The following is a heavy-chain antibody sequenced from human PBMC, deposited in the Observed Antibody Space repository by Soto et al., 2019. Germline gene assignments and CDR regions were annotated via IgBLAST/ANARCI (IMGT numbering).Heavy chain of an antibody. CDR1: GFMFTNFW. J-gene: IGHJ4*02. Sequence: GVSLRLSCAASGFMFTNFWMTWVRQAPGKGLEWVANINQDGSDANYADSVRGRFTISRDNAKDSVFLQMNGLRADDTAVYYCPGYVGRLRRQLCYVDFWGQGTHVTVSP. CDR2: INQDGSDA. D-gene: IGHD2-21*01. CDR3: PGYVGRLRRQLCYVDF. V-gene: IGHV3-7*01.